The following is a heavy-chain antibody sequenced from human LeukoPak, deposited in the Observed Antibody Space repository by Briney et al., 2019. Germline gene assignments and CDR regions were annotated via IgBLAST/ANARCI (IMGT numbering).Heavy chain of an antibody. D-gene: IGHD6-19*01. V-gene: IGHV4-59*01. CDR2: IYYSGST. CDR1: GGPISNYY. J-gene: IGHJ4*02. CDR3: ATRRTAVAAPFDY. Sequence: PSETLSLTCTVSGGPISNYYWSWIRQPPGKGLEWIGHIYYSGSTNYNPSLKSRVTISVDTSKNQFSLKLSSVTAADTAVYYCATRRTAVAAPFDYWGQGTLVTVSS.